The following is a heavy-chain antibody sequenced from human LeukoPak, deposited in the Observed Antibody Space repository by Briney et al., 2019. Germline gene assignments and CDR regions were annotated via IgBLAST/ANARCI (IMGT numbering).Heavy chain of an antibody. V-gene: IGHV3-21*06. Sequence: GGSLRLSCAASGFTFSSYSINWVRQAPGKGLEWVSSISTSSSDIYYADSVKGRFTISRDNAKNSLYLQMNSLGAEDTAVYYCARAAGSGFEYYFDYWGQGTLVTVSS. CDR2: ISTSSSDI. J-gene: IGHJ4*02. D-gene: IGHD3-3*01. CDR3: ARAAGSGFEYYFDY. CDR1: GFTFSSYS.